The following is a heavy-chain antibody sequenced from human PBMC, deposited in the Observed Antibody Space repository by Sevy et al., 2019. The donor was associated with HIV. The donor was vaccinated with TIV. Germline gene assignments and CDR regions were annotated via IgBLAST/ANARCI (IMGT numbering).Heavy chain of an antibody. V-gene: IGHV3-30*02. Sequence: GGSLRLSCVASGFTFSSYNMNWVRQAPGKGLEWISFIRYDGSHKSYAESVKGRFTISRDNSKNTLDLHMNSLRPEDTAVYFCAKDAPSRFDYWGQGALVTVSS. CDR1: GFTFSSYN. J-gene: IGHJ4*02. CDR2: IRYDGSHK. CDR3: AKDAPSRFDY.